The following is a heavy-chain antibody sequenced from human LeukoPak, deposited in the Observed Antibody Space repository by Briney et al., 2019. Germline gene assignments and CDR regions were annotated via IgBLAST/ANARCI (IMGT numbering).Heavy chain of an antibody. CDR3: ARDRRLAYCGGDCPNWFDP. V-gene: IGHV4-59*01. CDR1: GGSISSYY. D-gene: IGHD2-21*02. J-gene: IGHJ5*02. CDR2: IYYSGSA. Sequence: SETLSLTCTVSGGSISSYYWSWIRQPPGKGLEWIGYIYYSGSANYNPSLKSRVTISVKTSKNQFSLKLSSVTAADTAVYYCARDRRLAYCGGDCPNWFDPWGQGTLVTVSS.